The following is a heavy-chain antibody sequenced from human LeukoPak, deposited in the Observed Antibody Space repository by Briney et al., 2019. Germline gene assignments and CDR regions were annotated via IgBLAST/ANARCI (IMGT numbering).Heavy chain of an antibody. Sequence: ASVKVSCKASGFTFTNSFIHWVRQGPGQGLEWMGIIDSGAGNASYAQKFQGRVTMARDTSTSTVYMELCSLTSDDTALYFCTRADDQDFDHWGQGTLVIVSS. J-gene: IGHJ4*02. CDR1: GFTFTNSF. CDR2: IDSGAGNA. V-gene: IGHV1-46*01. CDR3: TRADDQDFDH. D-gene: IGHD3-3*01.